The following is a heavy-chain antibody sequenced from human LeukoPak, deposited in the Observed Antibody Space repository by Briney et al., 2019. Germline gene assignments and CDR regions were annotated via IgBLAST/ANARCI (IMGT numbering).Heavy chain of an antibody. Sequence: GGSLRLSCAAAGFTFSSYSMNWVRQAPGKGLEWVSSISSSSSYIYYADSVKGRFTISRDNAKNSLYLQMNSLRADDTAVYYCARGITGSMDVWGKGTTVTVSS. CDR2: ISSSSSYI. D-gene: IGHD1-20*01. J-gene: IGHJ6*04. V-gene: IGHV3-21*01. CDR1: GFTFSSYS. CDR3: ARGITGSMDV.